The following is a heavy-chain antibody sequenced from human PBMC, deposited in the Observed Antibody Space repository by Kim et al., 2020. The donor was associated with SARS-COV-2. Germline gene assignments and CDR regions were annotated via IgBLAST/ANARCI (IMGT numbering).Heavy chain of an antibody. V-gene: IGHV1-18*04. D-gene: IGHD3-22*01. CDR1: GYTFTSYG. Sequence: ASVKVSCKASGYTFTSYGISWVRQAPGQGLEWMGWISAYNGNTNYAQKLQGRVTMTTDTSTSTAYMELRSLRSDDTAVYYCARFNPYYYDSSGYLYGMDVWGQGTPVTVS. CDR3: ARFNPYYYDSSGYLYGMDV. CDR2: ISAYNGNT. J-gene: IGHJ6*02.